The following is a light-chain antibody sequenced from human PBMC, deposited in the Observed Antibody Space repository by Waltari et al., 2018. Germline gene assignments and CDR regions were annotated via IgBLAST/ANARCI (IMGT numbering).Light chain of an antibody. CDR2: DSS. J-gene: IGKJ5*01. V-gene: IGKV3-15*01. CDR3: QHYHNFPSA. Sequence: IVVTQSLATLSVSPGERATLSCRASQDVRNNVAGYQQKAGQVPRLLIYDSSNRATGIPARFSGSGFGTEFTLTISSLQSEDFAVFYCQHYHNFPSAFGQGTRLEIK. CDR1: QDVRNN.